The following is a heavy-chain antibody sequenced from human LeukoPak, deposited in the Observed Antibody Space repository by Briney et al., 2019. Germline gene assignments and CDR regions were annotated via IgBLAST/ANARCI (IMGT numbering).Heavy chain of an antibody. CDR2: INHSGST. D-gene: IGHD5-12*01. CDR3: ARGPGGYDTY. V-gene: IGHV4-34*01. J-gene: IGHJ4*02. Sequence: PSETLSLTCAVYGGSFSGYYWSCIRQPPGKGLEWIGEINHSGSTNYNPSLKSRVTISVDTSKNQFSLKLNSVTAADTAVYYCARGPGGYDTYWGQGTLVTVSS. CDR1: GGSFSGYY.